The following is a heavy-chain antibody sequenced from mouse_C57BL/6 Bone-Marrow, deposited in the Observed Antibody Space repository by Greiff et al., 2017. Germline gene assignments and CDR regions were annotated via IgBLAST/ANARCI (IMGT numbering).Heavy chain of an antibody. CDR1: GFTFTDYY. Sequence: EVKVVESGGGLVQPGGSLSLSCAASGFTFTDYYMSWVRQPPGKALEWLGFIRNKANGYTTEYSASVKGRVTISRDNSQSILYLQMNALRAEDSATYYCAGSAYYYGSSPWYFDVWGTGTTVTVSS. D-gene: IGHD1-1*01. V-gene: IGHV7-3*01. CDR3: AGSAYYYGSSPWYFDV. J-gene: IGHJ1*03. CDR2: IRNKANGYTT.